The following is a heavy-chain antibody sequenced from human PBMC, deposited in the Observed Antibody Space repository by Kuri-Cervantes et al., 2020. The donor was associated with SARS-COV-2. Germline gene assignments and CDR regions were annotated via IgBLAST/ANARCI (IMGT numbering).Heavy chain of an antibody. CDR3: ARIHGDYYYYMDV. J-gene: IGHJ6*03. CDR1: GGSISSSTYF. D-gene: IGHD5-18*01. V-gene: IGHV4-39*01. Sequence: GSLRLSCTVSGGSISSSTYFWGWIRQPPGKGLEWFGTISYRANTYYNPSLRSRITMDVDTSKNQFSLNLNSVAAADTAVYYCARIHGDYYYYMDVWGKGTTVTVSS. CDR2: ISYRANT.